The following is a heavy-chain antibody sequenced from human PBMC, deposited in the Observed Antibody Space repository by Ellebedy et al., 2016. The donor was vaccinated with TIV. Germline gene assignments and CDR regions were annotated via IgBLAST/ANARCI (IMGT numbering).Heavy chain of an antibody. Sequence: GGSLRLSCAASGLTFSNYAMSWVRQAPGKGLEWVSAISGSGGSTFYADSVKGRFTISRDNSKNMLYLQMNSLRAEDTAVHYCAKGMDYFDYWGQGTLVTVSS. CDR3: AKGMDYFDY. CDR1: GLTFSNYA. CDR2: ISGSGGST. D-gene: IGHD2-8*01. V-gene: IGHV3-23*01. J-gene: IGHJ4*02.